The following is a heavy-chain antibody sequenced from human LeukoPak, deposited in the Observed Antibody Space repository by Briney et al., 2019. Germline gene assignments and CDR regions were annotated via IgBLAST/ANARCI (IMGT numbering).Heavy chain of an antibody. J-gene: IGHJ4*02. CDR3: ARDPCSGGSCHLYHFDY. CDR1: GDTFTGYC. CDR2: INPNTGGP. V-gene: IGHV1-2*02. Sequence: DSVKVSCKASGDTFTGYCIHWVRQAPGQGLQWLGWINPNTGGPTYAQKFEGRITMTRDTSMSTAYMDLSRLTSDDTAVYYCARDPCSGGSCHLYHFDYWGQGTLVTVSS. D-gene: IGHD2-15*01.